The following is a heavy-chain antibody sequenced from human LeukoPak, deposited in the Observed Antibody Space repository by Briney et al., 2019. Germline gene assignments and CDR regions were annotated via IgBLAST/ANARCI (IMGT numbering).Heavy chain of an antibody. D-gene: IGHD2-21*02. J-gene: IGHJ4*02. CDR3: AREVTGTSYFDY. Sequence: QPGRSLRLSCAASGFTFSSYAMHWVRQAPGKGLVWVSRITSDGIGTSYADSVKGRFTISRDNAKNTLYLQMNSLRAEDTVVYYCAREVTGTSYFDYWGQGTLVTVSS. CDR2: ITSDGIGT. V-gene: IGHV3-74*01. CDR1: GFTFSSYA.